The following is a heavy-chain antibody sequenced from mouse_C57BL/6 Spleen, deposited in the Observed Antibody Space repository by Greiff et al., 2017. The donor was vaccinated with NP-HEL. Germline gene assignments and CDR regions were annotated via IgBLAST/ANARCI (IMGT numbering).Heavy chain of an antibody. CDR1: GYAFSSYW. D-gene: IGHD2-3*01. CDR2: IYPGDGDT. CDR3: ARCYDGYPDWFAY. J-gene: IGHJ3*01. Sequence: VQLQQSGAELVKPGASVKISCKASGYAFSSYWMNWVKQRPGKGLEWIGQIYPGDGDTNYNGKFKGKATLTADKSSSTAYMQLSSLTSEDSAVYFCARCYDGYPDWFAYWGQGTLVTVSA. V-gene: IGHV1-80*01.